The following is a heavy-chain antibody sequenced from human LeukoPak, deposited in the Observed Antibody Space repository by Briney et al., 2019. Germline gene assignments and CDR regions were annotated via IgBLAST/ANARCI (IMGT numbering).Heavy chain of an antibody. Sequence: GGSLRLSCAASGFTFRRYWMHWVRQAPGKGLEWVSRINPDGSSTTYADSVKGRVTISRDNAKNTLYLQMNSLRAGDTAVYFCASGGDGYFDPWGQGTLVTVSS. J-gene: IGHJ5*02. D-gene: IGHD2-21*02. V-gene: IGHV3-74*03. CDR3: ASGGDGYFDP. CDR2: INPDGSST. CDR1: GFTFRRYW.